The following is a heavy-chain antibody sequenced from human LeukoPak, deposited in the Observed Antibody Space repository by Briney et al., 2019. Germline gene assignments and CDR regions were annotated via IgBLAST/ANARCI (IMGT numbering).Heavy chain of an antibody. CDR3: AKRGYTYGGHFDY. V-gene: IGHV3-21*04. D-gene: IGHD5-18*01. CDR1: GFTFSSYS. Sequence: GGSLRLSCAASGFTFSSYSMNWVRQAPGKGLEWVSSISSSSSYIYYADSVKGRFTISRDNSKNTLYVQMDSLRAEDTAVYYCAKRGYTYGGHFDYWGQGALVTVSS. CDR2: ISSSSSYI. J-gene: IGHJ4*02.